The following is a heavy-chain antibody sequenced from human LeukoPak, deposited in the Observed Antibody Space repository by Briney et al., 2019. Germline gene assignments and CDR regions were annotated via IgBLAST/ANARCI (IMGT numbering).Heavy chain of an antibody. CDR1: GGTFSSYA. Sequence: SVKVSCKASGGTFSSYAISWVRQAPGQGLEWMGGIIPIFGTANYAQKFQGRVTITADESTSTAYMALSSLRSEDTAVYYCARSIIGSSPPNWFDPWGQGTLVTVSS. V-gene: IGHV1-69*01. J-gene: IGHJ5*02. CDR3: ARSIIGSSPPNWFDP. D-gene: IGHD6-13*01. CDR2: IIPIFGTA.